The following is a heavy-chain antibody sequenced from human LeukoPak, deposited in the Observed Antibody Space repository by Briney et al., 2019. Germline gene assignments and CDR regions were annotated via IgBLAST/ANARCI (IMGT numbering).Heavy chain of an antibody. CDR1: GFTFSSYA. CDR3: AKDRFPYDNSGFLHYFDY. CDR2: ISGSGGST. D-gene: IGHD3-22*01. J-gene: IGHJ4*02. Sequence: GGSLRLSCAASGFTFSSYAMNWVRQAPGKGLEWVSVISGSGGSTYSADSVKGRFTISRDNSKNTLYLQMNGLRAEDTAVYYCAKDRFPYDNSGFLHYFDYWGQGTLVTVAS. V-gene: IGHV3-23*01.